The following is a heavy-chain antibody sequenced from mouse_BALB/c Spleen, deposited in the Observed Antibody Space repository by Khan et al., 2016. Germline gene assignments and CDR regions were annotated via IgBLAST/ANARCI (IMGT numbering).Heavy chain of an antibody. Sequence: EVQLQESGAELVKPGALVKLSCTASGFNIKDTYMHWVKQRPEQGLEWIGRIDPANGNTEYDPKFQGKATITADTSSNTAYLQLSSLTSEDTAVVYCARRGPIYYYGSSYGYWGQGTTLTVSS. CDR3: ARRGPIYYYGSSYGY. J-gene: IGHJ2*01. CDR2: IDPANGNT. D-gene: IGHD1-1*01. V-gene: IGHV14-3*02. CDR1: GFNIKDTY.